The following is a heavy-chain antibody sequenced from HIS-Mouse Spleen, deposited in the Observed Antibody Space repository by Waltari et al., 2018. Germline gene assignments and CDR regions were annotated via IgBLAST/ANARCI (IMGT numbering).Heavy chain of an antibody. J-gene: IGHJ4*02. D-gene: IGHD2-15*01. Sequence: QLQLQESGPGLVKPSETMSLTCTVSGGSISSSSYYWVWIRQPPGTGPEWIGSIYYSGSTYYNPSLKSRVTISVDTSKNQFSLKLSSVTAADTAVYYCARHGYCSGGSCYSGFFAFDYWGQGTLVTVSS. CDR2: IYYSGST. CDR1: GGSISSSSYY. V-gene: IGHV4-39*01. CDR3: ARHGYCSGGSCYSGFFAFDY.